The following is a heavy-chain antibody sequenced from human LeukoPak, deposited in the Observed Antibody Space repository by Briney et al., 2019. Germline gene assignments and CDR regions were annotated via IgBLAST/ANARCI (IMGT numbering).Heavy chain of an antibody. V-gene: IGHV3-7*01. J-gene: IGHJ4*02. CDR3: ANQAYSQFDY. CDR2: ISPDGSAE. Sequence: GGSLRLSCGASGFPFSSYWMSWVRRAPGKGVEGVANISPDGSAEDDGDSVRGRFAISRDNAKRSLYLQMNSLSPEDTAVYYCANQAYSQFDYWGQGTLVSVSS. CDR1: GFPFSSYW. D-gene: IGHD4-11*01.